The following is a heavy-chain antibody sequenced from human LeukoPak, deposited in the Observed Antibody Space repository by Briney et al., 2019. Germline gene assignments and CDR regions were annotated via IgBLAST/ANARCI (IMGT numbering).Heavy chain of an antibody. CDR3: ARLRTTRDP. CDR1: GGSISSYY. CDR2: TFYSGST. J-gene: IGHJ5*02. Sequence: PSETLSLTCTVSGGSISSYYWSWIRQPPGKGLEWIGSTFYSGSTYYNPSLKSRVTISVDTSKNQFSLKLSSVTAADTAVYYCARLRTTRDPWSEGPLLTVSS. V-gene: IGHV4-59*05. D-gene: IGHD4-11*01.